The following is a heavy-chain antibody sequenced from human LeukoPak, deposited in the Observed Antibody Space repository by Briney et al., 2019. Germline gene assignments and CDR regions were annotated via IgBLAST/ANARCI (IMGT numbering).Heavy chain of an antibody. Sequence: GGSLRLSCAASGFTFSSYAMSWVRQAPGKGLEWVSAISGSGGSTYYADSVKGRFTISRDNSKNTMYLQMNGLRAEDAAVYYCAKGVSRGYSGFDAFDIWGQGTMVTVSS. D-gene: IGHD5-12*01. V-gene: IGHV3-23*01. CDR3: AKGVSRGYSGFDAFDI. CDR1: GFTFSSYA. CDR2: ISGSGGST. J-gene: IGHJ3*02.